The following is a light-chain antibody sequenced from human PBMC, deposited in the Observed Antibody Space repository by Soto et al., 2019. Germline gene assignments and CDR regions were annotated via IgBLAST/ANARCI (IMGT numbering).Light chain of an antibody. J-gene: IGKJ1*01. CDR3: QQACRFPPT. CDR1: QGISSW. V-gene: IGKV1-12*01. Sequence: DIQMTQSPSSVSASVGDRVTITCRASQGISSWLAWYQQKPGKAPELLIYTASSLQSGVPSRFSRSGSRTVFTLTVCSLHPEDSAPYYCQQACRFPPTFGQGTKVEIK. CDR2: TAS.